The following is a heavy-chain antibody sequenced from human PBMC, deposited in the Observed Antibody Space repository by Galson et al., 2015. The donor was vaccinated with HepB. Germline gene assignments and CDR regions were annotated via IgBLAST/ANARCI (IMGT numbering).Heavy chain of an antibody. V-gene: IGHV5-10-1*01. CDR1: GYSFTSYW. CDR3: ASPSYKYSSSSGLYYYYGMDV. CDR2: IDPSDSYT. J-gene: IGHJ6*02. Sequence: QSGAEVKKPGESLRISCKGSGYSFTSYWISWVRQMPGKGLEWMGRIDPSDSYTNYSPSFQGHVTISADKSISTAYLQWSSLKASDTTMYYCASPSYKYSSSSGLYYYYGMDVWGQGTTVTVSS. D-gene: IGHD6-13*01.